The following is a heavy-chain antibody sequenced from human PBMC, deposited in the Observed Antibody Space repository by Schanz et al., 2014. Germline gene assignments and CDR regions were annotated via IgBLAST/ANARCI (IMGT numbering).Heavy chain of an antibody. CDR3: ARDAADFYDILTEEDY. V-gene: IGHV3-21*04. Sequence: EVQLVESGGGLVKPGGSLRLSCAASGFTFSSYAMHWVRQAPGKGLEWVSSISSSGSYIHYADSVKGRFTISRDNAKNTLYLQMNSLRAEDTAVYYCARDAADFYDILTEEDYWGQGTLVTVSS. J-gene: IGHJ4*02. D-gene: IGHD3-9*01. CDR2: ISSSGSYI. CDR1: GFTFSSYA.